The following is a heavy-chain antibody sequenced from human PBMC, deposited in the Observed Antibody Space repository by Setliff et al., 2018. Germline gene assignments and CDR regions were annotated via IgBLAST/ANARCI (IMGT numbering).Heavy chain of an antibody. D-gene: IGHD6-19*01. CDR3: ARVTIAVAGYFDF. CDR1: GYTFTSSD. V-gene: IGHV1-8*02. Sequence: ASVKVSCKASGYTFTSSDINWVRQATGQGLEWMGWMNPNSGNTGYAHKFQGRVTMTSDTSTSTAYMELRSLRSDDTAVYYCARVTIAVAGYFDFWGQGTLVTVSS. CDR2: MNPNSGNT. J-gene: IGHJ4*02.